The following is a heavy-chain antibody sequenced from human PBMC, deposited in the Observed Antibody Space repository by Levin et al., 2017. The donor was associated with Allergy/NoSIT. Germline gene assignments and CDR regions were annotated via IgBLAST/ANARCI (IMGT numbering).Heavy chain of an antibody. CDR2: IYYSGST. V-gene: IGHV4-39*07. CDR1: GASITTTSYH. J-gene: IGHJ4*02. CDR3: TRVTGYGDYDFDS. Sequence: GSLRLSCDVSGASITTTSYHWGWIRQPPGKGLEWIGNIYYSGSTYYNPSLRSRVTISGDTSKNQFSLSLTSVSAADTAVYYGTRVTGYGDYDFDSWGQGILVTVSS. D-gene: IGHD4-17*01.